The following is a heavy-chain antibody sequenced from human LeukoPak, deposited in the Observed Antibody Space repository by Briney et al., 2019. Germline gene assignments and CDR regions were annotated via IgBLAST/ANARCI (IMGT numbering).Heavy chain of an antibody. CDR2: IKEDGSAE. J-gene: IGHJ4*02. V-gene: IGHV3-7*03. CDR1: GFRFGSYW. Sequence: GGSLRLSCAASGFRFGSYWMTWVRQAPGKGLEWVAHIKEDGSAENYVDSVKGRFSISRDNAKNSLYLQMNSLRVEDTAVYYCVRDSGWFHFDYWGQRILVTVSP. CDR3: VRDSGWFHFDY. D-gene: IGHD6-19*01.